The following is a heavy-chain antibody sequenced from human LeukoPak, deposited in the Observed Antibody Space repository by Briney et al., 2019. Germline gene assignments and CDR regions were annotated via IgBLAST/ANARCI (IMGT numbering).Heavy chain of an antibody. CDR1: GGTFSSYA. V-gene: IGHV1-69*13. J-gene: IGHJ4*02. CDR2: IIPIFGTA. Sequence: SVTVSCKASGGTFSSYAISWVRQAPGQGLEWMGGIIPIFGTANYAQKFQGRVTITADESTSTAYMELSSLRSEDTAVYYCARDWVGATKGGFDYWGQGTLVTVSS. D-gene: IGHD1-26*01. CDR3: ARDWVGATKGGFDY.